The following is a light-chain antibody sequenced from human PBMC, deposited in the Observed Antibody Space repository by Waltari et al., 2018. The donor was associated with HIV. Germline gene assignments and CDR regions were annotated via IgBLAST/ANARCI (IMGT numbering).Light chain of an antibody. CDR1: ASPKPL. CDR3: LSADSSGTYV. J-gene: IGLJ1*01. CDR2: KNT. Sequence: SSELTQPPSVSVSPGQTAIITCSGDASPKPLTPWFHKKAGPAPVVVIHKNTERPSGIPERFSASRSGTTVTLTITGVQTDDEADYYCLSADSSGTYVFGPGTTVTVL. V-gene: IGLV3-25*03.